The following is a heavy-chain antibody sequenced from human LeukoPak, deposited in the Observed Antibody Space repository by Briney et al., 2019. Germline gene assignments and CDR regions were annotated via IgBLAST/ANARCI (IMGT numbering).Heavy chain of an antibody. CDR1: GFTFGRYE. Sequence: GGSLRLSCAASGFTFGRYEMNWVRQAPGKGLEWVSYIGTIISTTYYADSVKGRFTVSRDDAKSSLYLQMNSLRAEDTAVYYCARPDGHDSSGYDYWGQGTLVTVSS. V-gene: IGHV3-48*03. D-gene: IGHD3-22*01. CDR3: ARPDGHDSSGYDY. CDR2: IGTIISTT. J-gene: IGHJ4*02.